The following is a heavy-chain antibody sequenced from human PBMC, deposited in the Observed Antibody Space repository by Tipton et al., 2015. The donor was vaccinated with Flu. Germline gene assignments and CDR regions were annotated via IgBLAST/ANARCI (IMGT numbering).Heavy chain of an antibody. CDR1: GGSISSYY. Sequence: TLSLTCTVSGGSISSYYWSWIRQPPGKGLEWIGYIYYSGSTNYNPSLKSRVTISVDTSKNQFSLKLSSVTAADTAVYYCARAPDSIVGATVFDYWGQGTTVTVSS. CDR2: IYYSGST. J-gene: IGHJ4*03. CDR3: ARAPDSIVGATVFDY. V-gene: IGHV4-59*01. D-gene: IGHD1-26*01.